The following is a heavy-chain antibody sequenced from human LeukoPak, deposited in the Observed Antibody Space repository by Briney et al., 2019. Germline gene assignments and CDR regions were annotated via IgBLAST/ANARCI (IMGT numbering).Heavy chain of an antibody. J-gene: IGHJ4*02. Sequence: SETLSLTCTVSGGSISSYFWSWIRQPPGKGLEWIGYIYNIGSTRYNPSLKSRVAISIDTSKNQFSLKLSSVTAADTAMYYCARYGLIRGNDYWGQGTLVTVSS. CDR1: GGSISSYF. D-gene: IGHD3-16*01. CDR3: ARYGLIRGNDY. CDR2: IYNIGST. V-gene: IGHV4-59*01.